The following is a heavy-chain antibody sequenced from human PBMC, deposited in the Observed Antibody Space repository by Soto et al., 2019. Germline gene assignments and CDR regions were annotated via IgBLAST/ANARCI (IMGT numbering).Heavy chain of an antibody. Sequence: GGSLGLSCAASGFIFLDYAMTWVRQAPGKGLEWVSTISRGGAYTHYADSVEGRFTISRDNSKNILYLDMRSLRGEDTAFYYCTKDPSTGYADHWGQGTLVTVSS. CDR1: GFIFLDYA. J-gene: IGHJ1*01. V-gene: IGHV3-23*01. CDR3: TKDPSTGYADH. CDR2: ISRGGAYT. D-gene: IGHD3-9*01.